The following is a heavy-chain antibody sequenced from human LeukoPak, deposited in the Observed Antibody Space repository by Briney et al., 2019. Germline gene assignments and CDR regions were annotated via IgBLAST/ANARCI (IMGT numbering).Heavy chain of an antibody. V-gene: IGHV1-46*01. J-gene: IGHJ3*02. CDR2: INPSGGST. CDR1: GYTFTSYY. D-gene: IGHD3-22*01. Sequence: ASVKVSCKASGYTFTSYYMHWVRQAPGQGLEWMGLINPSGGSTSYAQKFQGRVTMTRDMSTSTVYMELSSLRSEDTAVYYCARGLTYYYDSSGYAPFDIWGQGTMVTVSS. CDR3: ARGLTYYYDSSGYAPFDI.